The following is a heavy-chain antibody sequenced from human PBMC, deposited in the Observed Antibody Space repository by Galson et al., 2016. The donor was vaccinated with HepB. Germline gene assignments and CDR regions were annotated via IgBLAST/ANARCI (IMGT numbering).Heavy chain of an antibody. J-gene: IGHJ4*02. CDR2: IKHDGSDK. V-gene: IGHV3-7*01. Sequence: SLRLSCAASGFSFSSYWMTWVRQAPGKGLEWVANIKHDGSDKKYVDSVKGRFTISRDNTKKSLFLQMHSLRVEDTGVYYCVGSFSDFWSGYQDYWGQGTLVTVSS. CDR1: GFSFSSYW. CDR3: VGSFSDFWSGYQDY. D-gene: IGHD3-3*01.